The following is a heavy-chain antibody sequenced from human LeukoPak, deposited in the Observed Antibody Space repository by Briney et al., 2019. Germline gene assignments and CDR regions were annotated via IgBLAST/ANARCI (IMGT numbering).Heavy chain of an antibody. D-gene: IGHD2-2*01. Sequence: PGESLRLSCAASGFTSSAYDMHWVRQITGGGLEWVSTSGTVGDTFYSDSVKGRFTISRENAKNSVHLQMNSLRVEDSAICFCVRAAMPYIINGRRFDYWGQGTLVTVSS. CDR3: VRAAMPYIINGRRFDY. CDR1: GFTSSAYD. J-gene: IGHJ4*02. V-gene: IGHV3-13*04. CDR2: SGTVGDT.